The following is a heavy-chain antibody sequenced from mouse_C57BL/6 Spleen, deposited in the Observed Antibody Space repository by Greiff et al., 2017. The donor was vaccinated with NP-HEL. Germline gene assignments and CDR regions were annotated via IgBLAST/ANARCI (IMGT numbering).Heavy chain of an antibody. CDR2: IWSGGST. CDR3: ARGSSTGFDY. CDR1: GFSLTSYG. V-gene: IGHV2-2*01. Sequence: VQLKESGPGLVQPSQSLSITCTVSGFSLTSYGVHWVRQSPGKGLEWLGVIWSGGSTDYNAAFISRLSISKDNSKSQVFFKMNSLQADDTAIYYCARGSSTGFDYWGQGTTLTVSS. J-gene: IGHJ2*01. D-gene: IGHD4-1*02.